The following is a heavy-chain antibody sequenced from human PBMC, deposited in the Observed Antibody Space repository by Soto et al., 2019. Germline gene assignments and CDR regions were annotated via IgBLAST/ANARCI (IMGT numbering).Heavy chain of an antibody. CDR2: ISYDGNNK. J-gene: IGHJ6*02. V-gene: IGHV3-30*18. CDR1: GFTFSSYG. D-gene: IGHD2-2*01. CDR3: AKAQGYCSSTSCREAYYYYGMDV. Sequence: QVQLVESGGGVVQPGRSLRLSCVASGFTFSSYGMHWVRQAPGKGLEWVAVISYDGNNKYHVDSVKGRFTISRDNSKNTLFLQMNSLRAKDTAVYYCAKAQGYCSSTSCREAYYYYGMDVWGQGTTVTVSS.